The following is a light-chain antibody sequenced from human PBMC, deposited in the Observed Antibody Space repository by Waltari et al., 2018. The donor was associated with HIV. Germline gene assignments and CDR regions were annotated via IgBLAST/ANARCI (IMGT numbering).Light chain of an antibody. V-gene: IGLV2-23*02. CDR2: EVS. CDR1: SSDVWSYNL. CDR3: CSYASTTDTYVV. Sequence: QSALTQPASVSGSPGQSITISCTGTSSDVWSYNLVSWYQQHPGKAPKLIIYEVSKRPSGVSKRLSGSRSGSTASLTISGLQPEEEADYCCCSYASTTDTYVVFGGGTKLTVL. J-gene: IGLJ2*01.